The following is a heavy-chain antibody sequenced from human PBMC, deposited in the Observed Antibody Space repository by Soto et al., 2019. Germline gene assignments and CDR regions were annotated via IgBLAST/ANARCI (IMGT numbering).Heavy chain of an antibody. J-gene: IGHJ3*02. CDR1: GYPVTAYY. Sequence: QLHLVQSGAVVKKPGASVTVSCSASGYPVTAYYMHWVRQAPGRGLEWMGGINPATGAAKYTQTFRGRVTMPRDTSTSTVFMELSGLTSEDTAVFYCARGGGVGVAGSAAFEMWGQGTLVTVSS. CDR3: ARGGGVGVAGSAAFEM. CDR2: INPATGAA. V-gene: IGHV1-2*02. D-gene: IGHD3-3*01.